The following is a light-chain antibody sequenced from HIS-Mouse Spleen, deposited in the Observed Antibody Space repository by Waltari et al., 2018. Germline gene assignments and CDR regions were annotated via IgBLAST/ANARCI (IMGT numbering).Light chain of an antibody. V-gene: IGLV3-19*01. CDR2: GKN. CDR3: SSRDSSGNHWV. Sequence: SSELTQDPAVSVALGQTVRITCQGDSLRSYYASWYQQKPGQAPVLVIYGKNNRTSRIPEHCAGSRLRSTASLTITGGQAEDEADYYCSSRDSSGNHWVFGGGTKLTVL. J-gene: IGLJ3*02. CDR1: SLRSYY.